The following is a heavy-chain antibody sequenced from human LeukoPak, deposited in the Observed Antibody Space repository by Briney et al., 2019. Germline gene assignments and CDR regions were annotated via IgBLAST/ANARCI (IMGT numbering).Heavy chain of an antibody. V-gene: IGHV3-7*01. Sequence: GGSLRLSCAASGFTSSNYWMGWVRQAPGKGLEWVANIKQDGSEKYYVDSVKGRFTISRDSAKKSLYLQMNSLRAEDTAVYYCARENYFDYWGQGSLVTVSS. CDR3: ARENYFDY. CDR2: IKQDGSEK. J-gene: IGHJ4*02. CDR1: GFTSSNYW.